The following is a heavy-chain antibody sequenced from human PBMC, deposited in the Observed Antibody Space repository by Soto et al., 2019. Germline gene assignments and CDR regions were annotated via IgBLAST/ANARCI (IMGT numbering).Heavy chain of an antibody. J-gene: IGHJ4*02. D-gene: IGHD6-19*01. CDR1: GGSFSNYI. Sequence: SVKVSCKASGGSFSNYIFSWVRQAPGQGLEWMGGTIPMFATAQYVQKLQGRVTITADESTSTVYMDLTSLRSDDTAVYYCARGLFGQQWLVGFDTWGQGTLVTVS. V-gene: IGHV1-69*13. CDR3: ARGLFGQQWLVGFDT. CDR2: TIPMFATA.